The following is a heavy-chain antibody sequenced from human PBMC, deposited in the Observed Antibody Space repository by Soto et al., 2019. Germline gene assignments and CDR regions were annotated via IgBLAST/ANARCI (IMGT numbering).Heavy chain of an antibody. V-gene: IGHV3-74*01. D-gene: IGHD3-16*01. Sequence: EVQLVESGGGVVQPGESLRLSCTASGFPFSTYWMHCVRQAPGKGLVWLSRLKGDGSMTDYADSVKGRFTISRDNAENTLYLQMNGLRAEDTAIYYCARGGLYAYYQDNWGQGTLVTVSS. CDR2: LKGDGSMT. CDR3: ARGGLYAYYQDN. J-gene: IGHJ4*02. CDR1: GFPFSTYW.